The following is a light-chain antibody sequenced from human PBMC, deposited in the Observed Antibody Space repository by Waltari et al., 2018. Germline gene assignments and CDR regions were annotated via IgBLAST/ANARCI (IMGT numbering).Light chain of an antibody. CDR3: SSYTSSGTLRI. Sequence: QSVLTQPASVSGSPGQSITISCTGTNSDVGGYNYVSWYQQYPGKAPRLMIYDVTKRPSGVSKLFSGCKSGNTASLTISGLQAEDEADYYCSSYTSSGTLRIFGGGTKVTAL. V-gene: IGLV2-14*01. J-gene: IGLJ2*01. CDR2: DVT. CDR1: NSDVGGYNY.